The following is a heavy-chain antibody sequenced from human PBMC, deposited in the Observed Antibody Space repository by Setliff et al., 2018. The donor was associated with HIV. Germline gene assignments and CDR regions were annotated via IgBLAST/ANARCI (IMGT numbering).Heavy chain of an antibody. J-gene: IGHJ6*02. D-gene: IGHD6-13*01. CDR3: ASSWSRVPYYGMDV. CDR2: IIPIFGTA. CDR1: GYTFTDYV. V-gene: IGHV1-69*05. Sequence: ASVKVSCKASGYTFTDYVIHWVRQAPGQGLEWMGGIIPIFGTANYAQKFQGRVTITRDTSASTAYMELSSLRSDDTAVYYCASSWSRVPYYGMDVWGQGTTVTVSS.